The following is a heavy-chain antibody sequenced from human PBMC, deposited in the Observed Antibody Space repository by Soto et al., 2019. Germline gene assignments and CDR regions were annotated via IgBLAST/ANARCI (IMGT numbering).Heavy chain of an antibody. J-gene: IGHJ3*02. Sequence: ASVKVSCKASGYTFTGYYVHWVRQAPGQGLEWMGWINPNGGGTNYAQKFQGWVTMARDTSISTAYMELSRLRSDDTAVYYCARNSGSYYGAFDIWGQRTMVTV. V-gene: IGHV1-2*04. D-gene: IGHD1-26*01. CDR2: INPNGGGT. CDR1: GYTFTGYY. CDR3: ARNSGSYYGAFDI.